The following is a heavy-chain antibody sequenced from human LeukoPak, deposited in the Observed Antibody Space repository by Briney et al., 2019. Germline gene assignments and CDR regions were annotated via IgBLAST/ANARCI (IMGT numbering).Heavy chain of an antibody. CDR1: GFTFSSYA. CDR2: ISGSGGST. CDR3: AKGRDGYNADFDY. Sequence: HTGGSLRLSCAASGFTFSSYAMSWVCQAPGKGLEWVSGISGSGGSTYYADSVKGRFTISRDNSKNTLYLQMNSLRAEDTAVYYCAKGRDGYNADFDYWGQGTLVTVSS. D-gene: IGHD5-24*01. V-gene: IGHV3-23*01. J-gene: IGHJ4*02.